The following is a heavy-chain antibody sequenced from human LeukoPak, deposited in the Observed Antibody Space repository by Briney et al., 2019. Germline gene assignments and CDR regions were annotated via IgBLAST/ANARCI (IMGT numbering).Heavy chain of an antibody. J-gene: IGHJ4*02. D-gene: IGHD5-18*01. CDR1: GFTIDKYA. CDR3: AKGVWGYSYGSYFDY. Sequence: GGSLRLSCAASGFTIDKYAMHWVRQAPGEGLEYVSAISSNCGGIGYADSVKGRFTISRDNAKNTLYLQMNSLRAEDTALYYCAKGVWGYSYGSYFDYWGQGTLVTVSS. V-gene: IGHV3-9*01. CDR2: ISSNCGGI.